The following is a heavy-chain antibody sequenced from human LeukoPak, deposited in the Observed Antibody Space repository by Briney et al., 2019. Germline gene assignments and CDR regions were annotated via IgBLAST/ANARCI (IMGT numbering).Heavy chain of an antibody. CDR1: GDSISSGAYL. D-gene: IGHD3-10*01. J-gene: IGHJ5*02. Sequence: SETLSLTCTVSGDSISSGAYLWGWIRQSPGKGLEWIGSTYYSGTTYHNPSLRSRVSISVDMSKNQFSLKLSSMTAADTAVYYCASHHYSGSRSPNWFGPWGQGTLVTVSS. CDR3: ASHHYSGSRSPNWFGP. V-gene: IGHV4-39*01. CDR2: TYYSGTT.